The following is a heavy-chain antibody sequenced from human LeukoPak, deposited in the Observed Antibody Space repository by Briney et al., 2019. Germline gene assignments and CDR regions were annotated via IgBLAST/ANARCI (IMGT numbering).Heavy chain of an antibody. CDR2: INHSGST. J-gene: IGHJ3*02. CDR1: VGSFSGYD. CDR3: ARSNTEAQVIKGAFDI. Sequence: SETLSLTCAVYVGSFSGYDWGWIRQPPGKGLEWIGEINHSGSTNYNPSLKSRVTISVDTSKSQFSLKLNSVTAADTSIYYCARSNTEAQVIKGAFDIWGRGTMVTVSS. V-gene: IGHV4-34*01. D-gene: IGHD2-21*01.